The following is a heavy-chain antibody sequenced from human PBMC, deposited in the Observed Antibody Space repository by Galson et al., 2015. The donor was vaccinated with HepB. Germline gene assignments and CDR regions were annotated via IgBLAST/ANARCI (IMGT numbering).Heavy chain of an antibody. V-gene: IGHV4-34*01. CDR1: GGSFSGYY. J-gene: IGHJ5*02. D-gene: IGHD4-23*01. Sequence: SETLSLTCAVYGGSFSGYYWSWIRQPPGKGLEWIGEINHSGSTNYNPSLKSRVTISVDTSKNQFSLKLSSVTAADTAVYYCARIWTTVVTPTHGWFDPWGQGTLVTVSS. CDR2: INHSGST. CDR3: ARIWTTVVTPTHGWFDP.